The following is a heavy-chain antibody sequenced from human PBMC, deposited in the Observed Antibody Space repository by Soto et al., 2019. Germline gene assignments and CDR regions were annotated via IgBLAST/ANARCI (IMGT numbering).Heavy chain of an antibody. CDR2: IHYTGSM. D-gene: IGHD5-18*01. Sequence: SETLSLTCTVSGGSISSSGYYWSWIRQHPGKGLEWIGSIHYTGSMYYNPSLKSRVTISVDTSQDQFSLKLNSVTAAATALYYRARRAYSYGSDYFFDYWGQGTQVNVSS. V-gene: IGHV4-31*03. CDR3: ARRAYSYGSDYFFDY. CDR1: GGSISSSGYY. J-gene: IGHJ4*02.